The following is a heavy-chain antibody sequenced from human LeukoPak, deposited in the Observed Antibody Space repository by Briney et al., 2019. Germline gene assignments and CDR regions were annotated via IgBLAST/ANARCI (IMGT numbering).Heavy chain of an antibody. V-gene: IGHV3-23*01. CDR3: AKGARHRQWLEHLRQRAADYWFDY. Sequence: PGASLRLSCAASGFTFSSYAMSWVRQAPGKGLEWVSAISGSGGSTYYADSVKGRFTISRDNSKNTLYLQMNSLRAEDTAVYYCAKGARHRQWLEHLRQRAADYWFDYWGQGTLVTVSS. J-gene: IGHJ4*02. CDR2: ISGSGGST. CDR1: GFTFSSYA. D-gene: IGHD6-19*01.